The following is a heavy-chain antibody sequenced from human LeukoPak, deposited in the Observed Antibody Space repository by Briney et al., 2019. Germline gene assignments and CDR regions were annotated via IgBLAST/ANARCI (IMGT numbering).Heavy chain of an antibody. CDR2: ISYDGSNK. J-gene: IGHJ4*02. CDR1: GFTFSNYA. D-gene: IGHD6-13*01. CDR3: ARRIKQQLDY. V-gene: IGHV3-30-3*01. Sequence: PGGPLRLSCAASGFTFSNYAMHWVRQAPGKGLEWVAVISYDGSNKYYADSVKGRFTISRDNSNNTLYLQMNSLRAEDTAVYYCARRIKQQLDYWGQGTLVTVSS.